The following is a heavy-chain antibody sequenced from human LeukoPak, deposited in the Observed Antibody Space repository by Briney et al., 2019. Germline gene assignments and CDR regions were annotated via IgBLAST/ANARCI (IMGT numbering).Heavy chain of an antibody. V-gene: IGHV4-59*01. CDR2: IYYSGST. Sequence: PSETLSLTCTVSGGSISSYYWSWIRQPPGMGLEWIGNIYYSGSTNYNPSLKSRVTISVETSKNQFSLNLSSVTAADTAVYYCARRTDSGSWYFDLWGRGTLVTVSS. CDR1: GGSISSYY. CDR3: ARRTDSGSWYFDL. J-gene: IGHJ2*01. D-gene: IGHD6-6*01.